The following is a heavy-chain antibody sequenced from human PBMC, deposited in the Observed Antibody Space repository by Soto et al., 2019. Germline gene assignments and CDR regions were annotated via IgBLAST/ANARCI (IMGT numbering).Heavy chain of an antibody. CDR2: ISAYNGNT. CDR3: ARDSGRYYDFWSGYSRFDY. Sequence: GASRKVSSKASCFTISRYGIIWVRQAPGQGLEWMGWISAYNGNTNYAQKLQGRVTMTTDTSTSTAYMELRSLRSDDTAVYYCARDSGRYYDFWSGYSRFDYWG. J-gene: IGHJ4*01. V-gene: IGHV1-18*01. CDR1: CFTISRYG. D-gene: IGHD3-3*01.